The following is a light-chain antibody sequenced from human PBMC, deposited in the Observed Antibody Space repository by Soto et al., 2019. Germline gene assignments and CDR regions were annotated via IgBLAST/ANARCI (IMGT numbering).Light chain of an antibody. CDR1: SSDVGAYNF. CDR3: SSQTGSATVL. Sequence: QSALTQPASVSGSPGQSITISCTGTSSDVGAYNFVSWYQQFPGKAPKLMIYKVSNRPSGVSDRFSGSKSGNTASLIISGLRAEDEAYYYCSSQTGSATVLFGGGTKLTVL. V-gene: IGLV2-14*01. J-gene: IGLJ2*01. CDR2: KVS.